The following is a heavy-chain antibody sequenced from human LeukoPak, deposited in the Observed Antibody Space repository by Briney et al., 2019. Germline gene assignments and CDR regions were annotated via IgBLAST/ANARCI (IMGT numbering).Heavy chain of an antibody. Sequence: PGGSLRLSCAASGFTFSSYAMSWVRQAPGKGLEWVSAISGSGGSTYYADSVKGRFTISRDNSKNTLYLQMNSLRAEDAAVYYCAKERGSREMATIPGWFHPWGQGTLVTVSS. CDR3: AKERGSREMATIPGWFHP. CDR2: ISGSGGST. J-gene: IGHJ5*02. D-gene: IGHD5-24*01. CDR1: GFTFSSYA. V-gene: IGHV3-23*01.